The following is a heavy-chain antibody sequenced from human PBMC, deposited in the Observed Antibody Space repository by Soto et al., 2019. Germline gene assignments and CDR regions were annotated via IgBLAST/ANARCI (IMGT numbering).Heavy chain of an antibody. V-gene: IGHV3-30*14. CDR2: ISYDVNTQ. CDR1: GFIFSGYA. Sequence: QVQLVESGGGVVQPGGSLRLSCAASGFIFSGYAMHWVRQAPGKGLEGVAVISYDVNTQYYADSVKGRFTVCRDNSNNILYVEMNILRDEDTAMYFCAKETKAYEINFWCQRTLVTVS. D-gene: IGHD3-9*01. J-gene: IGHJ4*02. CDR3: AKETKAYEINF.